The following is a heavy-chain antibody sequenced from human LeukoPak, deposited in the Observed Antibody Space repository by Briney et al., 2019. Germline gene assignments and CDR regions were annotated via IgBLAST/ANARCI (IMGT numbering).Heavy chain of an antibody. CDR1: GFTFSSYW. CDR3: GRGLRPVDY. J-gene: IGHJ4*02. CDR2: IKSDGSRT. V-gene: IGHV3-74*01. Sequence: TGGSLRLSCAASGFTFSSYWMHWVRHAPGKGLVWVSHIKSDGSRTNYADSVKGRFTISRDNAKNTVYLQMNCLRVEDTAVYYCGRGLRPVDYWGQGTLVTVSS.